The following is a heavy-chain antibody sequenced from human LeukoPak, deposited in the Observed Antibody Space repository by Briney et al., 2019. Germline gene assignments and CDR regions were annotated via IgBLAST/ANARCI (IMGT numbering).Heavy chain of an antibody. CDR3: AGANYDSSGYYYYYFDY. CDR2: ITYDGSNK. J-gene: IGHJ4*02. V-gene: IGHV3-30*03. Sequence: PGGSLRLSCAASGFTFSSYGMHWVRQAPGKGLEWVAVITYDGSNKYYADSVKGRFTISRDNSKNTLYLQMNSLRAEDTAVYYCAGANYDSSGYYYYYFDYWGQGTLVTVSS. CDR1: GFTFSSYG. D-gene: IGHD3-22*01.